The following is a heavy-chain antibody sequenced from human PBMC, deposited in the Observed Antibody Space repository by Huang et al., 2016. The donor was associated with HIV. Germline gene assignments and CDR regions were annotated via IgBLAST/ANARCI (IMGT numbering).Heavy chain of an antibody. J-gene: IGHJ5*02. CDR2: ISGYNGNT. V-gene: IGHV1-18*04. CDR1: GYNFNSYG. CDR3: AREGIASRRWFDP. Sequence: QVQLVQSEAEVKKPGASVKVSCKASGYNFNSYGINWVRQAPGHGLEWMGWISGYNGNTNYAQNFQGRVTMTTDTSTSTAYMELRRLKSDDTAVYYCAREGIASRRWFDPWGQGTLVTVSS. D-gene: IGHD6-6*01.